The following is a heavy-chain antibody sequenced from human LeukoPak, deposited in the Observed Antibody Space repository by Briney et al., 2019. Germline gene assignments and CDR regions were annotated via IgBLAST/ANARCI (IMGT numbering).Heavy chain of an antibody. V-gene: IGHV3-21*01. CDR2: IGSSSSYI. Sequence: GGSLRLSCAASGFAFSSYSMNWVRQAPGKGLEWVSSIGSSSSYIYYADSVKGRFTISRDNAKNSLYLQMNSLRAEDTAVYYCARDWAGVRLHPGVPAAMGRPSSDYYYGMDVWGQGTTVTVSS. J-gene: IGHJ6*02. D-gene: IGHD2-2*01. CDR1: GFAFSSYS. CDR3: ARDWAGVRLHPGVPAAMGRPSSDYYYGMDV.